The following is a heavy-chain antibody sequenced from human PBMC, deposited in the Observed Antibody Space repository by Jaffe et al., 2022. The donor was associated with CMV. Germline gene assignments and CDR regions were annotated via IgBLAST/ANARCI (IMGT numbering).Heavy chain of an antibody. J-gene: IGHJ4*02. V-gene: IGHV3-64D*06. D-gene: IGHD5-12*01. CDR1: GFTFSSYA. CDR3: VKDQDRRGGGLRLVYYFDY. Sequence: EVQLVESGGGLVQPGGSLRLSCSASGFTFSSYAMHWVRQAPGKGLEYVSAISSNGGSTYYADSVKGRFTISRDNSKNTLYLQMSSLRAEDTAVYYCVKDQDRRGGGLRLVYYFDYWGQGTLVTVSS. CDR2: ISSNGGST.